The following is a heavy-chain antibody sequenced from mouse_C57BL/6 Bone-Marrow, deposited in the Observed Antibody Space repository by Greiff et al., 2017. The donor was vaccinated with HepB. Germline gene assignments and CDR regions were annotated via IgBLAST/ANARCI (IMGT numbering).Heavy chain of an antibody. CDR3: ASGGGLRGY. Sequence: EVQLQQSGPELVKPGASVKISCKASGYTFTDYYMNWVKQSHGKSLEWIGDINPNNGGTSYNQKFKGKATLTVDKSSSTAYMELRSLTSEDSAVYYCASGGGLRGYWGQGTTLTVSS. J-gene: IGHJ2*01. D-gene: IGHD2-4*01. CDR2: INPNNGGT. V-gene: IGHV1-26*01. CDR1: GYTFTDYY.